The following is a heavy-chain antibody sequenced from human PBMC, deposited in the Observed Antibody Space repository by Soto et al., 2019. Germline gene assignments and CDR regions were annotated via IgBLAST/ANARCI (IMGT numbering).Heavy chain of an antibody. D-gene: IGHD1-1*01. CDR3: ARDYGNDYYYGMDV. Sequence: SSETLSLTCTVSGGSISSGDYYWSWIRQPPGKGLEWIGYIYYSGSTYYNPSLKSRVTISVDTSKNQFSLKLSSVTAADTAVYYCARDYGNDYYYGMDVWGQGTRVTVSS. CDR2: IYYSGST. CDR1: GGSISSGDYY. V-gene: IGHV4-30-4*01. J-gene: IGHJ6*02.